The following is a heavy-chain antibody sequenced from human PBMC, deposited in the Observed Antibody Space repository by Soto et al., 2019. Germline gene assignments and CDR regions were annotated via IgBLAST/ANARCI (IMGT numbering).Heavy chain of an antibody. CDR3: ARVPEGYCSGGSCYDLDY. Sequence: ASVRVSCKXSGYTFTGYYMHWVRQAPGQGLEWMGWINPNSGGTNYAQKFQGRVTMTRDTSISTAYMELSRLRSDDTAVYYCARVPEGYCSGGSCYDLDYWGQGTLVTVSS. D-gene: IGHD2-15*01. CDR2: INPNSGGT. CDR1: GYTFTGYY. V-gene: IGHV1-2*02. J-gene: IGHJ4*02.